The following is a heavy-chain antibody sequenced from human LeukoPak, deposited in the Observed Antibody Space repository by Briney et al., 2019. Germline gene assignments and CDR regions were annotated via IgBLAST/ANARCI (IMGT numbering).Heavy chain of an antibody. J-gene: IGHJ4*02. D-gene: IGHD4-17*01. CDR1: GFTLSSYW. CDR3: ARWFGYGDYVSG. V-gene: IGHV3-7*01. CDR2: IKEDGSDK. Sequence: AGGSLSLSCATSGFTLSSYWTRGVRQSPGEGVEWVAIIKEDGSDKWYLGSVKGRLTISRDNAKNSLYLQMNSLRAEDTAVYYCARWFGYGDYVSGWGQGTQVTVSS.